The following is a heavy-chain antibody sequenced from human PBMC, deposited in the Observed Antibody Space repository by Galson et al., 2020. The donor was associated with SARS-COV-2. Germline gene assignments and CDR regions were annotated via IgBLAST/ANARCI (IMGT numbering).Heavy chain of an antibody. D-gene: IGHD2-21*01. CDR1: GFTFSSYA. V-gene: IGHV3-23*01. J-gene: IGHJ4*02. CDR3: AKRDIVVGTFDY. Sequence: GGSRRLSCAASGFTFSSYAMSWVRQAPGKALEWVSSISGSGGSTYYADSVRGRFTISRDNSKNTLYLQMNSLRAEDTAVYSCAKRDIVVGTFDYWGQGTLVTVSS. CDR2: ISGSGGST.